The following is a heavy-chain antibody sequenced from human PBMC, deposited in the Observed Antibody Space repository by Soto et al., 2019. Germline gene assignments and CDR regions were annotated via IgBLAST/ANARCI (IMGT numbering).Heavy chain of an antibody. CDR1: GFTFTNYG. CDR3: AKDGSYYHYYCMDV. J-gene: IGHJ6*02. CDR2: ISYDGGNK. Sequence: SLRLSCGASGFTFTNYGFHWVRQAPGKGLEWVAVISYDGGNKYYADSVKGRFTISRDNSKKTLDLQMNSLRAEDTGVYYCAKDGSYYHYYCMDVWGQGTTVTVSS. V-gene: IGHV3-30*18. D-gene: IGHD1-26*01.